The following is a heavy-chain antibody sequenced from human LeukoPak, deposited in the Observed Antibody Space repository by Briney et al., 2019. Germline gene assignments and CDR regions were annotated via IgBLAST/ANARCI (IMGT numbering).Heavy chain of an antibody. CDR2: IIPIFGTA. J-gene: IGHJ4*02. CDR1: GGTFSSYA. CDR3: ARGFSSSSWYGLFDY. Sequence: GSSVKVSCKASGGTFSSYAISWARQAPGQGLEWMGGIIPIFGTANYAQKFQGRVTITADESTSTAYMELSSLRSEDTAVYYCARGFSSSSWYGLFDYWGQGTLVTVSS. V-gene: IGHV1-69*01. D-gene: IGHD6-13*01.